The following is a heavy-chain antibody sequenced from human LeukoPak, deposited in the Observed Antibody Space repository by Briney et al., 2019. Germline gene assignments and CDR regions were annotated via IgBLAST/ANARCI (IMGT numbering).Heavy chain of an antibody. Sequence: RTSETLSLTCAVSGGSISSGGYSWSWIRQPPGKGLEWIGYIYHSGSTYYNPSLKSRVTISVDTSKNQFSLKLSSVTAADTAVYYCASLAAVYYYYGMDVWGQGTTVTVSS. CDR3: ASLAAVYYYYGMDV. V-gene: IGHV4-30-2*05. J-gene: IGHJ6*02. CDR1: GGSISSGGYS. D-gene: IGHD6-13*01. CDR2: IYHSGST.